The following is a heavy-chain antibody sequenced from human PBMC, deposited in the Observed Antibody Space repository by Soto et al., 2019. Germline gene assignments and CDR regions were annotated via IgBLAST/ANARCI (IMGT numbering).Heavy chain of an antibody. Sequence: QLQLQESGPGLVKPSETLSLTCSVSGGSISSSPYYWGWIRQPPGKGLEWIGNIYYGGSTYYNPSLKSRVTISVDTSKNQFSLKLSSVTAADTAVYYCARRTVTTSPLNWGRGTLVTVSS. J-gene: IGHJ4*02. CDR2: IYYGGST. CDR3: ARRTVTTSPLN. D-gene: IGHD4-17*01. V-gene: IGHV4-39*01. CDR1: GGSISSSPYY.